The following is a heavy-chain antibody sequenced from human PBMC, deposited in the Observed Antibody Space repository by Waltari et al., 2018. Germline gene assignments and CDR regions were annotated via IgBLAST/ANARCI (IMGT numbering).Heavy chain of an antibody. CDR2: IYYSGST. J-gene: IGHJ5*02. V-gene: IGHV4-39*01. D-gene: IGHD6-13*01. CDR1: GGSISSSSYY. CDR3: ARLLGRTRAAADWFDP. Sequence: QLQLQESGPGLVKPSETLSLTCTVSGGSISSSSYYWGWIRQPPGKGLEWIGSIYYSGSTYYTPSLKSRVTISVDTSKNQFSLKLSSVTAADTAVYYCARLLGRTRAAADWFDPWGQGTLVTVSS.